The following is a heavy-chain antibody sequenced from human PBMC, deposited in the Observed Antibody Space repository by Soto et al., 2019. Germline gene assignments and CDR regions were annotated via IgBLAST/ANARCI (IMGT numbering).Heavy chain of an antibody. J-gene: IGHJ5*02. V-gene: IGHV1-18*01. Sequence: QVQLVQSGAEVKKPGASVKVSCKASGYTFTSYGISWVRQASGQGLEWMGWISAYNGNTNYAQKLQARVTMTTDTSTSTAYMELRSLRSDDTAVYYCARDEAYKWNDGGWFDPWGQGTLVTVSS. CDR1: GYTFTSYG. CDR2: ISAYNGNT. CDR3: ARDEAYKWNDGGWFDP. D-gene: IGHD1-1*01.